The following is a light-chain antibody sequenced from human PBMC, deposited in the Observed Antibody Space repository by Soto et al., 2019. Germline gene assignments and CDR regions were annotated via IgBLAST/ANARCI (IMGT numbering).Light chain of an antibody. Sequence: DFQMTQSPSSLSASVGDRVTITSLATQSISRSLNWYQQKPGKAPELLIYAASSLQSGVPSRFSGSGSGTDFTLTISSLQPEDSATYYCQQSYSALVAFGQGTKVDIK. CDR2: AAS. CDR3: QQSYSALVA. CDR1: QSISRS. V-gene: IGKV1-39*01. J-gene: IGKJ1*01.